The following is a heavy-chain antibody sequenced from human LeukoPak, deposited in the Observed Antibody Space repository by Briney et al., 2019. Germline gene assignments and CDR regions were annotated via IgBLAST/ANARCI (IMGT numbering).Heavy chain of an antibody. J-gene: IGHJ6*03. CDR2: IKQDGSVK. D-gene: IGHD5-12*01. CDR3: ARVASGYDFSGHYYYYYMDV. V-gene: IGHV3-7*01. CDR1: GFTFSSYG. Sequence: GGSLRLSCAASGFTFSSYGMSWVRQAPGKGLEWVENIKQDGSVKYYVDSVKGRFTISRDNAKNSLYLQMNSLRAEDTAVYYCARVASGYDFSGHYYYYYMDVWGKGTTVTVSS.